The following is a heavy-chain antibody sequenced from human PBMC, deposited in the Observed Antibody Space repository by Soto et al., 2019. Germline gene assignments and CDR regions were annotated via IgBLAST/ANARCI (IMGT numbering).Heavy chain of an antibody. CDR3: AGFVVPASRNSDFDY. Sequence: SETLSLTCTVSGISVSTSDYYWGWVRQPPGKGLDWIGNIYYSGSAFYNPSLRSRVTLSVDTSKNQFSLRLNSVTVADTAVYFCAGFVVPASRNSDFDYWGQGTLVTVSS. D-gene: IGHD2-15*01. CDR2: IYYSGSA. V-gene: IGHV4-39*01. J-gene: IGHJ4*02. CDR1: GISVSTSDYY.